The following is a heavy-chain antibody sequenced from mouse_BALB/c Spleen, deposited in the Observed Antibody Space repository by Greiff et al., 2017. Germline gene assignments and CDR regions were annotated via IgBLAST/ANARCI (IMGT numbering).Heavy chain of an antibody. V-gene: IGHV1S29*02. J-gene: IGHJ1*01. CDR1: GYTFTDYN. D-gene: IGHD2-4*01. Sequence: VQLQQSGPELVKPGASVKISCKASGYTFTDYNMHWVKQSHGKSLEWIGYIYPYNGGTGYNQKFKSKATLTVDNSSSTAYMELRSLTSEDSAVYYCARDDYVNWYFDVWGAGTTVTVSS. CDR3: ARDDYVNWYFDV. CDR2: IYPYNGGT.